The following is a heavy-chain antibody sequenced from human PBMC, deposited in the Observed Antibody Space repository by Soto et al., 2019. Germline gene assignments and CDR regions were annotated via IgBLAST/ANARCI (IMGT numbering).Heavy chain of an antibody. CDR1: GYTFTGSG. V-gene: IGHV1-18*01. CDR3: GRDINVGTAAAGPDH. D-gene: IGHD6-13*01. J-gene: IGHJ5*02. CDR2: ISSYNGDT. Sequence: ASVKVSCKASGYTFTGSGISWVRQAPGQGPEWMGWISSYNGDTNYAQTFQGRVTMTRDTSTSTVYMELSSLRSEDTAVYYCGRDINVGTAAAGPDHWGQGTMVTVSS.